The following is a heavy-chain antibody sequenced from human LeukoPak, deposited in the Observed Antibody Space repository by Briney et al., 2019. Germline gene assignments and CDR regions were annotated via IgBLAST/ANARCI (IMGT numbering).Heavy chain of an antibody. CDR1: GGSISSGGYY. CDR3: ATYSSSWSTNFDY. V-gene: IGHV4-30-2*01. Sequence: PSQTLSLTCTVSGGSISSGGYYWSWIRQPPGKGLEWIGYIYHSGSTYYNPSLKSRVTISVDRSKNQFSLKLSSVTAADTAVYYCATYSSSWSTNFDYWGQGTLVTVSS. J-gene: IGHJ4*02. CDR2: IYHSGST. D-gene: IGHD6-13*01.